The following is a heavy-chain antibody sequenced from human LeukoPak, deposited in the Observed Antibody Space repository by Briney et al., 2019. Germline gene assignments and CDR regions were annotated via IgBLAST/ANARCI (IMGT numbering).Heavy chain of an antibody. CDR2: IYHSGST. Sequence: SETLSLTCSVSGGFNTHYYWSWIRQPPGKGLEWIGYIYHSGSTNYNPSLKSRVTISVDTSKNHFSLKLSSVTAADTAVYYCARGRPYYYGSGSYLYYFDYWGQGTLVTVSS. V-gene: IGHV4-59*01. D-gene: IGHD3-10*01. CDR3: ARGRPYYYGSGSYLYYFDY. J-gene: IGHJ4*02. CDR1: GGFNTHYY.